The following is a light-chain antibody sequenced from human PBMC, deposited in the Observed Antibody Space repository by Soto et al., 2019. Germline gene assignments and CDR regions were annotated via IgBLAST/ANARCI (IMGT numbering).Light chain of an antibody. CDR2: GAS. CDR1: QSVSNNY. CDR3: QQYGSSPLT. Sequence: EIVLTKYPGTLSLSPGERATLSCRASQSVSNNYLAWYQQKPGQAPRLLIYGASRRATGIPDRFSGSGSGTDFTLTISRLEPEDFAVYSCQQYGSSPLTFGGGTKVEIK. J-gene: IGKJ4*01. V-gene: IGKV3-20*01.